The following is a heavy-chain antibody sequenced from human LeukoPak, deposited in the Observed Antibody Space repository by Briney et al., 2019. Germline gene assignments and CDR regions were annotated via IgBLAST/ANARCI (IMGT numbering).Heavy chain of an antibody. J-gene: IGHJ4*02. V-gene: IGHV1-2*06. CDR3: AKNRAGDYADY. Sequence: ASVKVSCKASGYTFTGYYMHWVRQAPGQGLEWMGRISPNSGGTNYAQKFRGRLTVTRDTSISTAYVELSSLRSDDTAVYYCAKNRAGDYADYWGQGTLVTVSS. CDR1: GYTFTGYY. D-gene: IGHD4-17*01. CDR2: ISPNSGGT.